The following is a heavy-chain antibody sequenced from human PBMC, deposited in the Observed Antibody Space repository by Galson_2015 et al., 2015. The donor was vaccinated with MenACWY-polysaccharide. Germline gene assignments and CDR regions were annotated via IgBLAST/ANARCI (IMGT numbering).Heavy chain of an antibody. CDR1: GFTFDNYA. V-gene: IGHV3-9*01. Sequence: SLRLSCAASGFTFDNYAMHWVRHAPGKGLGWVSGITWNRGSIGYADSVKGRFTISRDNAKKSLYLQMNSLRAEDTALYYCAKVEAPYGDYSAFDCWGQGTLVTVSS. J-gene: IGHJ4*02. CDR2: ITWNRGSI. D-gene: IGHD4-17*01. CDR3: AKVEAPYGDYSAFDC.